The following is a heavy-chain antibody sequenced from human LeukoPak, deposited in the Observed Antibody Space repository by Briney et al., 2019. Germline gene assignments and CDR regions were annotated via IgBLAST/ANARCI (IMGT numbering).Heavy chain of an antibody. CDR3: ARGRHVSPTATYYYYMDV. J-gene: IGHJ6*03. D-gene: IGHD5-18*01. V-gene: IGHV4-34*01. CDR1: GGSFSGHC. Sequence: SETLSLTCAVYGGSFSGHCWSWIRQPPGKGLEWIGEIYHSGSTNYNPSLKSRVTISVDTSKNQFSLKLSSVTAADTAVYYCARGRHVSPTATYYYYMDVWGKGTTVKVSS. CDR2: IYHSGST.